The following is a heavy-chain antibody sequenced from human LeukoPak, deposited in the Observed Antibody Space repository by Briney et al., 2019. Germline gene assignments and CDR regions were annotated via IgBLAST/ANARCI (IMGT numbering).Heavy chain of an antibody. D-gene: IGHD6-19*01. Sequence: GASVKVSCKASGYTFTGYYMHWVRQAPGQGLEWMGWINPHSGDTNYAQKFQGRVTMTRDTSISTAYMELSRLRSDDTAVYYCARPLLGQWLVIWGQGTLVTVSS. CDR2: INPHSGDT. J-gene: IGHJ4*02. CDR1: GYTFTGYY. V-gene: IGHV1-2*02. CDR3: ARPLLGQWLVI.